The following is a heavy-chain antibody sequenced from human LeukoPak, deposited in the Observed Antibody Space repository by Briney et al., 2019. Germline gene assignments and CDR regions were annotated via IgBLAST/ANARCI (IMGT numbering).Heavy chain of an antibody. D-gene: IGHD3-3*01. J-gene: IGHJ3*02. CDR2: IYYSGST. Sequence: KPSETLSLTCTVSGGSISSYYWSWIRQPPGKGLEWIGYIYYSGSTNYNPSLKSRVTISVDTSKNQFSLKLSSVTAADTAVYYCARASLLYDFWSGYYSFDAFDIWGQGTMVTVSS. CDR1: GGSISSYY. CDR3: ARASLLYDFWSGYYSFDAFDI. V-gene: IGHV4-59*01.